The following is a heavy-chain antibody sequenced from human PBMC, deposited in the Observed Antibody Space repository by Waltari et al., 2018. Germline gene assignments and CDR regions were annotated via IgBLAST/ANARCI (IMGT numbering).Heavy chain of an antibody. J-gene: IGHJ3*02. D-gene: IGHD3-22*01. CDR2: IIPIFGTA. V-gene: IGHV1-69*01. Sequence: QVQLVQSGAEVKKPGSSVKVSCKASGGPFSSYAISWVRQAPGQGLEWMGGIIPIFGTANYAQKFQGRVTITADESTSTAYMELSSLRSEDTAVYYCAGANYYDSKNAFDIWGQGTMVTVSS. CDR1: GGPFSSYA. CDR3: AGANYYDSKNAFDI.